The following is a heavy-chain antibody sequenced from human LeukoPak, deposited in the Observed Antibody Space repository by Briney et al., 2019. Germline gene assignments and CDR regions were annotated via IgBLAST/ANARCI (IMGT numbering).Heavy chain of an antibody. CDR1: GYTFTGYY. CDR2: INPNSGGT. V-gene: IGHV1-2*02. Sequence: GASVKVSCKASGYTFTGYYMHWVRQAPGQGLEWMGWINPNSGGTNYAQKFQGRVTMTRDTSISTAYMELSRLRSDDTAVYYCARDGGYYYGSGSYRYYYYYMDVWGKGTTVTVSS. D-gene: IGHD3-10*01. J-gene: IGHJ6*03. CDR3: ARDGGYYYGSGSYRYYYYYMDV.